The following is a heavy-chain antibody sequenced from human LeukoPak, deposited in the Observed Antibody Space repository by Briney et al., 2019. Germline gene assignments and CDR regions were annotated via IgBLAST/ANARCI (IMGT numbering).Heavy chain of an antibody. Sequence: PGGSLRLSCAASGFTFSSYPMSWVRQAPGKGLEWVSAVSGSGGSTYYADSVKGRFTISRDNSKNTLYLQMNSLRAEDTAVYYCARGGDYGDPLDYWGQGTLVTVSS. D-gene: IGHD4-17*01. CDR1: GFTFSSYP. J-gene: IGHJ4*02. CDR3: ARGGDYGDPLDY. V-gene: IGHV3-23*01. CDR2: VSGSGGST.